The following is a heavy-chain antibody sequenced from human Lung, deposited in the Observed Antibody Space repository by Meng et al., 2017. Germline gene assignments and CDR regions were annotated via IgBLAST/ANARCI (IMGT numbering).Heavy chain of an antibody. V-gene: IGHV4-34*01. CDR1: GGSISGSY. D-gene: IGHD3-10*01. CDR2: INHGGST. Sequence: QAQPQQGGAGRLRPSENLSLPCAVYGGSISGSYWSWSRQSPAKGLEWIGKINHGGSTNYNPSLESRVTISVDTPKNQFSLRLTSMTVEDTAVYYCARERHSTIIRGVIDFWGQGALVTVSS. CDR3: ARERHSTIIRGVIDF. J-gene: IGHJ4*02.